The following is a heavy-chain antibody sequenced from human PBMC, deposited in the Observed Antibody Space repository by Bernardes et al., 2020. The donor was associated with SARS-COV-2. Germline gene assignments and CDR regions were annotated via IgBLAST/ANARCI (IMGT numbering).Heavy chain of an antibody. D-gene: IGHD3-22*01. V-gene: IGHV4-59*01. Sequence: SDTLTITCTVSGGSISSSYWSWIRQPPGTGLAWIGYIYYSGSTHYNPSLKSRVTISVDTSKNQFSLKLSSVTAADTAVYYCARGRRYYDSSGYYFDYWGQGTLVTVSS. CDR2: IYYSGST. CDR1: GGSISSSY. CDR3: ARGRRYYDSSGYYFDY. J-gene: IGHJ4*02.